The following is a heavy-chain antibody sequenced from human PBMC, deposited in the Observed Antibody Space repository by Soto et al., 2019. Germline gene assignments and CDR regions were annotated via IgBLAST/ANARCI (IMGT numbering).Heavy chain of an antibody. Sequence: SETLSLTCTVSGYSISSGYYWGWIRQPPGKGLEWIGSIYHSGSTYYNPSLKSRFTISGDTSKNTFYLQMSFVTAADTAVYYCARGLGIAAAGDAFDIWGQGTMVTVSS. D-gene: IGHD6-13*01. CDR1: GYSISSGYY. CDR3: ARGLGIAAAGDAFDI. CDR2: IYHSGST. V-gene: IGHV4-38-2*02. J-gene: IGHJ3*02.